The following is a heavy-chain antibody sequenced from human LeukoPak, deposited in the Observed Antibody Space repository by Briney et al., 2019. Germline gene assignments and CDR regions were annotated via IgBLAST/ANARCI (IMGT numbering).Heavy chain of an antibody. CDR1: GGSISSSSYY. CDR3: ATLPNGDYYMDV. CDR2: IYYSGST. J-gene: IGHJ6*03. D-gene: IGHD2-8*01. V-gene: IGHV4-39*05. Sequence: SETPSLTCTVSGGSISSSSYYWGWIRQPPGKGLEWIGSIYYSGSTYYNPSLKSRVTISVDTFRNQFSLKLSSVTAADTAVYYCATLPNGDYYMDVWGKGTTVTVSS.